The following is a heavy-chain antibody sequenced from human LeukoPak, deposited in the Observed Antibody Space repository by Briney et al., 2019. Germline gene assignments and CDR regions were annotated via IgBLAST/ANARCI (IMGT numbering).Heavy chain of an antibody. D-gene: IGHD3-3*01. J-gene: IGHJ4*02. V-gene: IGHV4-38-2*02. CDR2: IYHSGST. Sequence: SETLSLTCTVSGYSISSGYYWGWIRQPPGKGLEWIGSIYHSGSTYYNPSLKSRVTISVDTSKNQFSLKLSSVTAADTAVYYCARGGNRFLVATALKHYFDYWGQGTLVTVSS. CDR1: GYSISSGYY. CDR3: ARGGNRFLVATALKHYFDY.